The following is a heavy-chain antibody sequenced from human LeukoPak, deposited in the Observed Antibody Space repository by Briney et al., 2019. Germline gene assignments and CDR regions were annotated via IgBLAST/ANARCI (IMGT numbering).Heavy chain of an antibody. Sequence: GGSLRLSCAASGFTFSSYSMNWVRQAPGKGLEWVSYISSSSTIYYADSVKGRFTISRDNAKNSLYLQMNSLRAEDTAVYYCARGRDLAIDYWGQGTLVTVSS. D-gene: IGHD3-10*01. CDR2: ISSSSTI. CDR1: GFTFSSYS. CDR3: ARGRDLAIDY. J-gene: IGHJ4*02. V-gene: IGHV3-48*04.